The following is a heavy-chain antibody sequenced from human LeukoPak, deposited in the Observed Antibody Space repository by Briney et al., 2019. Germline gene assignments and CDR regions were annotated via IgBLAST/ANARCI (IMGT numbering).Heavy chain of an antibody. CDR1: GFTFSSYA. CDR2: ISSNGGNT. CDR3: ARDDTCGGYYEFGY. J-gene: IGHJ4*02. D-gene: IGHD3-22*01. Sequence: PGGSLRLSCAASGFTFSSYAMHWVRQAPGKGLEYVSAISSNGGNTYYANSVKGRFTISRDNSKNTVYLQMNSLRADDTAVYYCARDDTCGGYYEFGYWGQGTLVTVSS. V-gene: IGHV3-64*01.